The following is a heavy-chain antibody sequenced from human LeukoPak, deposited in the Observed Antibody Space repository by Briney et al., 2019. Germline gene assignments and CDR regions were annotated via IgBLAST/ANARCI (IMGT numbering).Heavy chain of an antibody. CDR3: AKGGRIYSGYDLFSFDY. V-gene: IGHV3-23*01. CDR1: VFTFSSYG. CDR2: IIGSGGST. Sequence: PGGSLRLSCGASVFTFSSYGMSWVRQAPGKGLEGVSAIIGSGGSTYYADSVKGQFTISRDNSKNTLYLQMISLRAEDTAVYYCAKGGRIYSGYDLFSFDYWGQGTLVTVSS. D-gene: IGHD5-12*01. J-gene: IGHJ4*02.